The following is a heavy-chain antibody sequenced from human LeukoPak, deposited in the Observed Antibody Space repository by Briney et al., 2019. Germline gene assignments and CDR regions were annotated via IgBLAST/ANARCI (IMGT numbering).Heavy chain of an antibody. CDR1: GFTFSSYA. CDR2: ISGSGGST. CDR3: AKSPGLSRQGVEY. J-gene: IGHJ4*02. D-gene: IGHD6-19*01. V-gene: IGHV3-23*01. Sequence: GGSLRFSCAASGFTFSSYAMSWVRQAPGKGLEWVSGISGSGGSTYYADSVKGRFIISRDISKNTLYLQMNSLRAEDTAVYYCAKSPGLSRQGVEYWGQGTLVTVSP.